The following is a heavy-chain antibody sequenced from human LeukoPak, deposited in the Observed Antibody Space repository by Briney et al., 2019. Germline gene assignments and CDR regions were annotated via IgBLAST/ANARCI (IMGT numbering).Heavy chain of an antibody. J-gene: IGHJ4*02. CDR1: GGSLSGYY. Sequence: SETLSLTCAVYGGSLSGYYWSWIRQSPGKGLEWIGEINHGGSTNYNPSLKSRVTMSVDTSKNHFSLKLSSVTGADTAVYFCAREGRMSMGIEYWGQGTLVTVSS. D-gene: IGHD4/OR15-4a*01. V-gene: IGHV4-34*01. CDR2: INHGGST. CDR3: AREGRMSMGIEY.